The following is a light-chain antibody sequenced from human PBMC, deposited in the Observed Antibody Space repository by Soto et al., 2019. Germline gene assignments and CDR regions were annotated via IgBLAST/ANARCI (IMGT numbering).Light chain of an antibody. CDR3: CSYAGSSFYV. V-gene: IGLV2-11*01. CDR1: NSDVGGYNY. Sequence: QSVLTQPRSVSGSPGQSVTISCTGTNSDVGGYNYVSWYQQHPGKAPKLIIYDVSKRPSGVPDRFSGSKSGNTASLTISGLQAEDEADFYCCSYAGSSFYVFGTGTKVTVL. CDR2: DVS. J-gene: IGLJ1*01.